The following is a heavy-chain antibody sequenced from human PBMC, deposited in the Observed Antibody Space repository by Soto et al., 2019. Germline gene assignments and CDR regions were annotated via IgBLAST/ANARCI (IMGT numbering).Heavy chain of an antibody. CDR2: IDPSDSYT. CDR3: ASQSTNDDILTGYRDY. J-gene: IGHJ4*02. V-gene: IGHV5-10-1*01. Sequence: ESLKISCKGSGYSFTSYWITWVRQMPGKGLEWMGRIDPSDSYTNYSPSFQGHVTISADKSISTAYLQWSSLKASDTAMYYCASQSTNDDILTGYRDYWGQVTLVTVAS. D-gene: IGHD3-9*01. CDR1: GYSFTSYW.